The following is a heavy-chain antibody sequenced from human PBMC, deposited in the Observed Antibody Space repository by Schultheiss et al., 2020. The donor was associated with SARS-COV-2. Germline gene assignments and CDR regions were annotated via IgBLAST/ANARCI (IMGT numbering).Heavy chain of an antibody. CDR3: ARALGTDYGDYIAY. J-gene: IGHJ4*02. D-gene: IGHD4-17*01. CDR2: ISYDGSNK. Sequence: GGSLRLSCAASGFTFSSYGMHWVRQAPGKGLEWVAVISYDGSNKYYADSVKGRFTISRDNSKNTLYLQMNSLRAEDTAVYYCARALGTDYGDYIAYWGQGTLVTVSS. CDR1: GFTFSSYG. V-gene: IGHV3-30*03.